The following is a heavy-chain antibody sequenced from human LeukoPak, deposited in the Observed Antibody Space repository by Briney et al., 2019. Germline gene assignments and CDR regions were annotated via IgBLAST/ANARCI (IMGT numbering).Heavy chain of an antibody. CDR3: AREWDTSSFDPRASGDY. D-gene: IGHD3-9*01. Sequence: SETLSLTCAVSGGSISSSNWWSWVRQPPGKGLEWIGEIYHSGSTNYNPSLKSRVTISVDTSKHQFSLKLTSVTAADTAVYYCAREWDTSSFDPRASGDYWGQGTPVTVSS. CDR2: IYHSGST. V-gene: IGHV4-4*02. J-gene: IGHJ4*02. CDR1: GGSISSSNW.